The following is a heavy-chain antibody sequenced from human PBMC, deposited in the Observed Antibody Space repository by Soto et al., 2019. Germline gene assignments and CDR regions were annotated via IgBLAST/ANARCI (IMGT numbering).Heavy chain of an antibody. CDR2: IYSDGTT. Sequence: EVQLVETGGGLIQPGGSLRLSCAASGFTVSSNYMNWVRQAPGKGLEWVSIIYSDGTTSYADSVKCRFTISRDNFKNTLHLQMNSLRAEDTAVYYCAILSNCGQGTLVTVSS. D-gene: IGHD6-6*01. J-gene: IGHJ4*02. CDR1: GFTVSSNY. CDR3: AILSN. V-gene: IGHV3-53*02.